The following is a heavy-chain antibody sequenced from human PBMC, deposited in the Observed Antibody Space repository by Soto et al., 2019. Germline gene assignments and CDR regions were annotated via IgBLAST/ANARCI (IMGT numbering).Heavy chain of an antibody. CDR2: ITSSSSYI. V-gene: IGHV3-21*01. CDR3: ARDPDYGDYVYAFDI. Sequence: GGSLRLSCAASGFTFSSYSMNWVRQAPGKGLEWVSSITSSSSYIFYADSLKGRFTISRDNAANSLYLQMDSLRAEDTAVYYCARDPDYGDYVYAFDIWGQGTMVTVSS. D-gene: IGHD4-17*01. CDR1: GFTFSSYS. J-gene: IGHJ3*02.